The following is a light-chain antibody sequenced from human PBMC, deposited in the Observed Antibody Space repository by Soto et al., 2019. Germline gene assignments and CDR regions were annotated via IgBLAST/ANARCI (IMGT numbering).Light chain of an antibody. CDR2: GAS. CDR3: RQYGSSPPYT. Sequence: EIVLTQSPGTLSVSPGERATLSCRASQSVSSSSALSWYKQKPVQAPRLLIYGASSRATGIPDRFSGSGSATDFTLTISRLEPEDFAVYYCRQYGSSPPYTFGQGTKLEIK. CDR1: QSVSSSSA. V-gene: IGKV3-20*01. J-gene: IGKJ2*01.